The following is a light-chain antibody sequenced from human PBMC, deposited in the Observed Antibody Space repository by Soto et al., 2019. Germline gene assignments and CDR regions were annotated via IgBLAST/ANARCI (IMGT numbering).Light chain of an antibody. CDR2: DVT. CDR1: SRDVGGYNY. J-gene: IGLJ1*01. CDR3: SSYAGTHVV. Sequence: QSVLTQPPSASGSPGQSVTISCTGPSRDVGGYNYVSWYQQHPGRAPKLMIYDVTKRPSGVPDRFSGSKSGNTASLTVSGLQAEDEADYYCSSYAGTHVVFGTGTKLTVL. V-gene: IGLV2-8*01.